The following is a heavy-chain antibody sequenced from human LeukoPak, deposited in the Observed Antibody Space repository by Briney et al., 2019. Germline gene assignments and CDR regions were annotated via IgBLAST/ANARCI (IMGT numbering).Heavy chain of an antibody. D-gene: IGHD5-18*01. CDR3: ARERGYNYGYSDY. V-gene: IGHV3-48*02. J-gene: IGHJ4*02. Sequence: GGSLRLSCAASGFTFSSYSMTWVRQAPGKGLEWVSYISSSGGTIYDADSVRGRFTISRDNAKNSLYLQMNSLRDEDTAVYYCARERGYNYGYSDYWGQGTLVTVSS. CDR1: GFTFSSYS. CDR2: ISSSGGTI.